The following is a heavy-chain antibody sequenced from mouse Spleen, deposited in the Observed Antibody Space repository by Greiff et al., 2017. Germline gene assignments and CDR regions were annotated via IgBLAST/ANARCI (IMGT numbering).Heavy chain of an antibody. V-gene: IGHV1-81*01. CDR1: GYTFTSYG. J-gene: IGHJ4*01. CDR3: ARGNRYGAMDY. CDR2: IHPRSGNT. Sequence: QVQLQQPGAELARPGASVKLSCKASGYTFTSYGISWVKQRPGQGLEWIGEIHPRSGNTYYNEKFKGKATLTADKSSSTAYMELRSLTSEDSAVYFCARGNRYGAMDYWGQGTSVTVSS. D-gene: IGHD2-14*01.